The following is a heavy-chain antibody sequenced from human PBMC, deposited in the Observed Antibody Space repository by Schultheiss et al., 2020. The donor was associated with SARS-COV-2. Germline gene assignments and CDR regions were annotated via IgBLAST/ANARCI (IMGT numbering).Heavy chain of an antibody. V-gene: IGHV3-NL1*01. Sequence: GGSLRLSCAASGFTFSSYGMHWVRQAPGKGLEWVSVIYGGGTTYYADSVKGRFIISRDSSKNTLHLQMNSLRDDDTAVYYCAREPYDWGQGTLVTVSS. CDR1: GFTFSSYG. CDR3: AREPYD. CDR2: IYGGGTT. D-gene: IGHD2-21*01. J-gene: IGHJ4*02.